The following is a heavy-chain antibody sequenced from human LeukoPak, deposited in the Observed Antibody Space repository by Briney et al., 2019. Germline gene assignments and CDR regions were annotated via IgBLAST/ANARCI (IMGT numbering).Heavy chain of an antibody. J-gene: IGHJ4*02. V-gene: IGHV4-39*07. CDR1: GGSISSSSYY. CDR2: IYYSGST. Sequence: SETLSLTCTVSGGSISSSSYYWGWIRQPPGKGLEWIGSIYYSGSTYYNPSLKSRVTISVDTSKNQFSLKLSSVTAADTAVYYCARSTAYLREGFDYWGQGTLVTVSS. CDR3: ARSTAYLREGFDY. D-gene: IGHD3-10*02.